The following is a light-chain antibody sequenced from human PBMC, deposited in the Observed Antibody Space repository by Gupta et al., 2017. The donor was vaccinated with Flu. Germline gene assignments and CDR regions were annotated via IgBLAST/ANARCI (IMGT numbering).Light chain of an antibody. CDR1: QSVLNTLVNKNY. J-gene: IGKJ1*01. V-gene: IGKV4-1*01. Sequence: IVMTPSSLSLAVSLGEWPTISCKFCQSVLNTLVNKNYLAWYQQKTGKSPELLINWATARESGIPDRISSGGSGTKFTLTISSLQDEDVAVYYCQQFHSTPRTFGQGTKVEIK. CDR2: WAT. CDR3: QQFHSTPRT.